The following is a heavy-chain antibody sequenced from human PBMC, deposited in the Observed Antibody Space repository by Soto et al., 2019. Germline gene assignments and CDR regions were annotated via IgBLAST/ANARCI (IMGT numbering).Heavy chain of an antibody. Sequence: SETLSLTCTVSGGSINSGGYYWSWIRQHPGKGLEWIGYIYYSGSTYYNPSLKSRVTISVDTSKNQFSLKLTSVTAADTAVYFCARAQTIFGIITVFDYWGQGTLVTVSS. CDR3: ARAQTIFGIITVFDY. J-gene: IGHJ4*02. CDR1: GGSINSGGYY. CDR2: IYYSGST. D-gene: IGHD3-3*01. V-gene: IGHV4-31*03.